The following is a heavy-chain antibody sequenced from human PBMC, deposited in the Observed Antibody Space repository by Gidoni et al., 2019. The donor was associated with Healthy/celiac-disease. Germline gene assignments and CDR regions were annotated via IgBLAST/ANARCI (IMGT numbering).Heavy chain of an antibody. D-gene: IGHD3-9*01. Sequence: EVQLVESGGCLVKPGRSLRLSCTASGSTFGDYAMSWFRQAPGKGLECVGFIRSKAYGGTTEYAASVKGRFTISRDDSKSIAYLQMNSLKTEDTAVYYCTSAEYDILTGGNWFDPWGQGTLVTVSS. CDR3: TSAEYDILTGGNWFDP. CDR1: GSTFGDYA. V-gene: IGHV3-49*05. J-gene: IGHJ5*02. CDR2: IRSKAYGGTT.